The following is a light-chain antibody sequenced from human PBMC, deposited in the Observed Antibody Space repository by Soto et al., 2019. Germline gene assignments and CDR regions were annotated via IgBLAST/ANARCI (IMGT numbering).Light chain of an antibody. J-gene: IGKJ1*01. CDR3: QQYNNWWT. V-gene: IGKV3-15*01. CDR1: QSVSSS. CDR2: GAS. Sequence: EIVMTQSPATLSVSPGERATLSCRASQSVSSSLAWYQQKPGQAPRLLIYGASTRATGIPARFSGSGSGTEFTLTISSLQSEDCAVYYCQQYNNWWTFGQGTKVEIE.